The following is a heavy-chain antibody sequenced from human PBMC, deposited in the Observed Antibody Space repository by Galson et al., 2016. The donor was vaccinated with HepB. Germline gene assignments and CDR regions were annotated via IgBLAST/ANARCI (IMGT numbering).Heavy chain of an antibody. V-gene: IGHV1-8*01. CDR1: GYTFASYD. CDR2: INPSSGDT. Sequence: SCKASGYTFASYDINWVRQAPGQGLEWMGWINPSSGDTGYAQKFQARVTMTRNTFINTAYMELRSLRFDDTAVYYCARVLRRRYSNYDANWGQGTLVTVSS. J-gene: IGHJ4*02. D-gene: IGHD3-3*01. CDR3: ARVLRRRYSNYDAN.